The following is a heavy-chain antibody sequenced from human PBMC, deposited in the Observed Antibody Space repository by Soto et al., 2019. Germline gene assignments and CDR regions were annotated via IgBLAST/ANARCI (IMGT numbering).Heavy chain of an antibody. J-gene: IGHJ4*02. V-gene: IGHV4-34*01. Sequence: PSETLSLTCAVYGGSFSGYYWSWIRQPPGKGLEWIGEINHSGSTNYNPSLKSRVTISVDTSKNQFSLKLSSVTAADTAVYYCARAEYDILTGRPSQFDYWGQGTLVTVSS. CDR1: GGSFSGYY. CDR3: ARAEYDILTGRPSQFDY. CDR2: INHSGST. D-gene: IGHD3-9*01.